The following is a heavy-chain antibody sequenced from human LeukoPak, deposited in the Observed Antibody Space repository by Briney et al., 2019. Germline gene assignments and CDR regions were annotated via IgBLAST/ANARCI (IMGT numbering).Heavy chain of an antibody. V-gene: IGHV3-30*18. CDR3: AKSYKLYDSSAPGY. CDR2: ISYDGSDK. CDR1: GFTFSSYG. J-gene: IGHJ4*02. D-gene: IGHD3-22*01. Sequence: GGSLRLSCAASGFTFSSYGMHWVRQAPGKGLEWVAVISYDGSDKYYADSVKGRFTISRDKSKNTLYLQMNSLRAEDTALYYCAKSYKLYDSSAPGYWGQGTLVTVSS.